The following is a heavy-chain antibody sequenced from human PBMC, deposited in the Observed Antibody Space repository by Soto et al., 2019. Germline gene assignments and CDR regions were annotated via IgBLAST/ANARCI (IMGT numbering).Heavy chain of an antibody. Sequence: SETLSLTCIVSGCSIGNYYWSWIRQPPGKGLECIGYISHSGSTKYNPSLKNRVSILRDTSKNQFSLKLSSVTAADTAVYYCARSSSGSYYLQYWGQGALVTVSS. J-gene: IGHJ4*02. CDR3: ARSSSGSYYLQY. CDR2: ISHSGST. V-gene: IGHV4-59*01. D-gene: IGHD3-10*01. CDR1: GCSIGNYY.